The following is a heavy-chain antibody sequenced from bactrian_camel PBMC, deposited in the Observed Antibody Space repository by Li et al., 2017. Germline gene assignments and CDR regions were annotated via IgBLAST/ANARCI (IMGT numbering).Heavy chain of an antibody. CDR1: GSIQRTNC. CDR2: ICTFGGVT. V-gene: IGHV3S60*01. Sequence: VQLVESGGGSVQAGGSLRLSCAASGSIQRTNCMGWFRQAPGKEREGVACICTFGGVTYVADSVKGRFTISQDNAKNTVYLQMNSLKPEDTAMYYCAASPQISRYAYGGAWKVAEDYKHWGQGTQVTVS. J-gene: IGHJ4*01. CDR3: AASPQISRYAYGGAWKVAEDYKH. D-gene: IGHD6*01.